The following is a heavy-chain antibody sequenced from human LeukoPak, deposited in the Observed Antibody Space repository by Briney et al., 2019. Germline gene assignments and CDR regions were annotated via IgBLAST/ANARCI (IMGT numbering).Heavy chain of an antibody. Sequence: PGGSLRLSCAASGFTFSSYWMHWVRQAPGKGLEWVSSISSSSSYIYYADSVKGRFTISRDNAKNSLYLQMNSLRAEDTAVYYCARALPRAFDYWGQGTLVTVSS. J-gene: IGHJ4*02. CDR3: ARALPRAFDY. CDR1: GFTFSSYW. V-gene: IGHV3-21*01. CDR2: ISSSSSYI.